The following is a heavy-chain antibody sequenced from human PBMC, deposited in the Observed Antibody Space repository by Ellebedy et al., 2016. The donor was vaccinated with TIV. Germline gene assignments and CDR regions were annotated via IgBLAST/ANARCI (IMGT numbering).Heavy chain of an antibody. CDR3: ARDPLGYCSSGGCS. CDR2: IDSRSAIT. CDR1: GFTFRTYG. D-gene: IGHD2-15*01. J-gene: IGHJ4*02. V-gene: IGHV3-48*02. Sequence: GGSLRLXCAASGFTFRTYGMNWVRQAPGKGLEWVSYIDSRSAITYYADSVKGRFTVSRDNAQNSLFLQMKSLRDEDTAVYYCARDPLGYCSSGGCSWGQGTLVTVSS.